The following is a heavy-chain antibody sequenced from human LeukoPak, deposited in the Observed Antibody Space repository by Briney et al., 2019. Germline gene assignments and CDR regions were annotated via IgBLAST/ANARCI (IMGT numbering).Heavy chain of an antibody. CDR3: ASEFDWLSGFDY. J-gene: IGHJ4*02. CDR1: GFTFSSYS. D-gene: IGHD3-9*01. Sequence: GGSLRLSCAASGFTFSSYSMNWVRQAPGKGLEWVSIIYSGGSRYYADSVKGRFTISRDNSKNTLYLQMNSLRAEDTAVYYCASEFDWLSGFDYWGQGTLVTVSS. V-gene: IGHV3-66*01. CDR2: IYSGGSR.